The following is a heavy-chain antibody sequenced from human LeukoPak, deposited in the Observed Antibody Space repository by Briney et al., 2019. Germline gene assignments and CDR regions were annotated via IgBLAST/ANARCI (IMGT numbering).Heavy chain of an antibody. CDR3: AKDLGERYDAFDI. V-gene: IGHV3-23*01. CDR2: ISGSGGST. D-gene: IGHD3-16*01. J-gene: IGHJ3*02. Sequence: GGSLRLSCAASGFTFSSYAMSWVRQAPGKGLEWVSAISGSGGSTYYADSVKGRFTIPRDNSKNTLYLQMNSLRAEDTAVYYCAKDLGERYDAFDIWGQGTMVTVSS. CDR1: GFTFSSYA.